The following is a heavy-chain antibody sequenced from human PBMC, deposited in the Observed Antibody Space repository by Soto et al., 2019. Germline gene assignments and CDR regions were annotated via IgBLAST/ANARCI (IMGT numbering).Heavy chain of an antibody. Sequence: GGSLRLSCAASGFTFSSYWMSWVRQAPGKGLEWVANIKQDGSEKYYVDSVKGRFTISRDNAKNSLYLQMNGLRAEDTAVYYCAREAYGAVWFGELQRQLVEWGLLLLRYGPREGMDVWGQGTTVTVSS. CDR2: IKQDGSEK. J-gene: IGHJ6*02. D-gene: IGHD3-10*01. CDR1: GFTFSSYW. CDR3: AREAYGAVWFGELQRQLVEWGLLLLRYGPREGMDV. V-gene: IGHV3-7*05.